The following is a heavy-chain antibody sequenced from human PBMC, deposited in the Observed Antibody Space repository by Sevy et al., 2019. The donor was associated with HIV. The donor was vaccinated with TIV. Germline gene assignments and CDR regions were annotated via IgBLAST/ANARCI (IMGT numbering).Heavy chain of an antibody. CDR3: ARDRGEILRSAFDY. D-gene: IGHD3-16*01. CDR2: ISYDGRNTK. Sequence: GGSLRLSCVGSGFSFSDHPMHWVRQAPGKGLEWMAVISYDGRNTKYKADSVKGRFTISRDNSKNTLYLQMNSLRAEDTAIYYCARDRGEILRSAFDYWGQGTLVTVSS. CDR1: GFSFSDHP. V-gene: IGHV3-30*04. J-gene: IGHJ4*02.